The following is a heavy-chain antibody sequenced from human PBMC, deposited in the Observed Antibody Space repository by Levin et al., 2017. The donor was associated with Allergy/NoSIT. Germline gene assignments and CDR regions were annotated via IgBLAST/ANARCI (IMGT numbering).Heavy chain of an antibody. J-gene: IGHJ6*02. Sequence: GESLKISCAASGFTFSDHYMDWVRQAPGKGLEWVGRTRNKANSYTTEYAASVKGRFTISRDDSKNSLYLQMNSLKTEDTAVYYCATLELGLRYYYGMDVWGQGTTVTVSS. CDR2: TRNKANSYTT. CDR1: GFTFSDHY. D-gene: IGHD1-7*01. V-gene: IGHV3-72*01. CDR3: ATLELGLRYYYGMDV.